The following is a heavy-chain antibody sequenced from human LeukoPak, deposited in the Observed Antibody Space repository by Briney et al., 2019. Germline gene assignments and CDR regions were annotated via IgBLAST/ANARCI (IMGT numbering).Heavy chain of an antibody. J-gene: IGHJ4*02. CDR1: GGTFSSYA. CDR2: IIPIFGTA. CDR3: ARERVPLTTVTWNFDY. D-gene: IGHD4-17*01. Sequence: SVKVSCKASGGTFSSYAISWVRQAPGQGLEWMGGIIPIFGTANYAQKFQGRVTIIADESTSTAYMELSSLRSEDTAVYYCARERVPLTTVTWNFDYWGQGTLVTVSS. V-gene: IGHV1-69*01.